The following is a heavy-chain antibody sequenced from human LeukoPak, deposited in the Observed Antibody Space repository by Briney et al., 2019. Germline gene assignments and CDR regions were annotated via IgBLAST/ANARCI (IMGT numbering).Heavy chain of an antibody. CDR3: ANFSPYSGWYRTYFDY. V-gene: IGHV3-11*01. D-gene: IGHD6-19*01. Sequence: PGGSLRLSCAASGFTFSDYYMSWIRQAPGKGLEWVSYISSSGSTIYYADSVKGRFTISRDNAKNSLYLQMNSLRAEDTAVYYCANFSPYSGWYRTYFDYWGQGTLVTVSS. CDR1: GFTFSDYY. CDR2: ISSSGSTI. J-gene: IGHJ4*02.